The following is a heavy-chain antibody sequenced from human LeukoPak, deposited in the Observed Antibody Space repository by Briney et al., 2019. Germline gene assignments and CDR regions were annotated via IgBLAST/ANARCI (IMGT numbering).Heavy chain of an antibody. V-gene: IGHV3-23*01. J-gene: IGHJ3*02. CDR3: ARLGYCSGGSCYEDAFDI. CDR1: GFTFSSYA. CDR2: ISGSGGST. D-gene: IGHD2-15*01. Sequence: PGGSLRLPCAASGFTFSSYAMSWVRQAPGKGLEWVSAISGSGGSTYYADSVKGRFTISRDNSKNTLYLQMNSLRAEDTAVYYCARLGYCSGGSCYEDAFDIWGQGTMVTVSS.